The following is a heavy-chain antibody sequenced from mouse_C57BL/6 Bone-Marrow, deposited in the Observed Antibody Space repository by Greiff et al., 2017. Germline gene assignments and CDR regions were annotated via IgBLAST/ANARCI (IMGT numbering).Heavy chain of an antibody. Sequence: EVKLQESGGGLVQPGGSLKLSCAASGFTFSDYYMYWVRQTPEKRLEWVAYISNGGGSTYYPDTVKGRFTISRDNAKNTLYLQMSRLKSEDTAMYYCARPYYYGTQPFAYWGQGTLVTVAA. D-gene: IGHD1-1*01. CDR2: ISNGGGST. J-gene: IGHJ3*01. CDR1: GFTFSDYY. V-gene: IGHV5-12*01. CDR3: ARPYYYGTQPFAY.